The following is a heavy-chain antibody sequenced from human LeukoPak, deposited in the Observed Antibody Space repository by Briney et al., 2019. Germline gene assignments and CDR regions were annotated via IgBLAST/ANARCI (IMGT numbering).Heavy chain of an antibody. V-gene: IGHV4-59*08. J-gene: IGHJ3*02. CDR2: IYYSGST. D-gene: IGHD4-17*01. CDR1: GGSISSHF. CDR3: ARQTMTTADAFDI. Sequence: SETLSLTFTVSGGSISSHFWSWIRQPPGRGLAWIAYIYYSGSTDYNPSLKSRVTIPVDTSKNQFSLKLSSVTAADTAVYYCARQTMTTADAFDIWGQGTMVTVSS.